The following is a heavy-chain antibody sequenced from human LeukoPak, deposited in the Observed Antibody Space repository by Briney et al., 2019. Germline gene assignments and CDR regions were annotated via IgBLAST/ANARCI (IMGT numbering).Heavy chain of an antibody. J-gene: IGHJ4*02. CDR3: ARVRGATHLDY. CDR2: VSGSGVAA. D-gene: IGHD3-10*01. V-gene: IGHV3-23*01. CDR1: GFTFSTYA. Sequence: GGSLRLSCAASGFTFSTYAMSWVRQAPGKGLEWVSVVSGSGVAAYYADSVKGRFTISRDNSKNTLYLQMNSLRAEDTAVYYCARVRGATHLDYWGQGTLVTVSS.